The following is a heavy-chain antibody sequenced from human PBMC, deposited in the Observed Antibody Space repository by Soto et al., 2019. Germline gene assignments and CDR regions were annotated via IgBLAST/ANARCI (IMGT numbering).Heavy chain of an antibody. Sequence: EVQLVESGGGLVQPGRSLRLSCAASGFTFDDYAMHWVRQAPGKGLEWVSGISWNSGSIGYADSVKDRFTISRDNAKNSKYLHMNSLRAEDTGLYYCAKAYCSGGSCYLAPYYFDYWGQGTLVTVSS. CDR3: AKAYCSGGSCYLAPYYFDY. CDR1: GFTFDDYA. D-gene: IGHD2-15*01. V-gene: IGHV3-9*01. CDR2: ISWNSGSI. J-gene: IGHJ4*02.